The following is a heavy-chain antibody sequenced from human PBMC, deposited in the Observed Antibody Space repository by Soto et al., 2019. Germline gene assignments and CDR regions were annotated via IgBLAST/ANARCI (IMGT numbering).Heavy chain of an antibody. V-gene: IGHV3-30-3*01. CDR3: APVQGGYVHY. J-gene: IGHJ4*02. CDR2: ISYDGSNK. D-gene: IGHD5-12*01. Sequence: QVQLVESGGGVVQPGRSLRLSCAASGFTFSSYAMHWVRQAPGKGLEWVAVISYDGSNKYYADSVKGRFTISRDNSKNTLYLQMNSLIAEDTAVYYCAPVQGGYVHYWGQGTLVTVSS. CDR1: GFTFSSYA.